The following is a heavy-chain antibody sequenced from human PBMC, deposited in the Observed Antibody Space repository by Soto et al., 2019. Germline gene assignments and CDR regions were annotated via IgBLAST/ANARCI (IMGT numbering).Heavy chain of an antibody. V-gene: IGHV1-46*01. Sequence: ASVKVSCKASGYIFTAYSMHWVRQAPGQGIEWMGVVNPSGGSTNYAQKFQGRITMTRDTSTSTVYMDLSSLTSEDTAVYYCAREENCSDGICYSEYFQRWGKGTRVTVS. CDR1: GYIFTAYS. CDR2: VNPSGGST. CDR3: AREENCSDGICYSEYFQR. D-gene: IGHD2-15*01. J-gene: IGHJ1*01.